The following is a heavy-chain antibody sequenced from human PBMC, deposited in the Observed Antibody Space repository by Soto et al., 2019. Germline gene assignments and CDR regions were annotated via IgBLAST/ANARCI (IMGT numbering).Heavy chain of an antibody. Sequence: PSETLSLTCTVSGGSISSCSDYWGWVRQPPGKGLECIGSVYCSGRTYYNPSLKSRVTISVDTSKKQFSLKLSSVTAADTAVYYCARGSGNYYYYGLDVWGQGTTVTVSS. CDR3: ARGSGNYYYYGLDV. J-gene: IGHJ6*02. CDR2: VYCSGRT. D-gene: IGHD1-26*01. V-gene: IGHV4-39*07. CDR1: GGSISSCSDY.